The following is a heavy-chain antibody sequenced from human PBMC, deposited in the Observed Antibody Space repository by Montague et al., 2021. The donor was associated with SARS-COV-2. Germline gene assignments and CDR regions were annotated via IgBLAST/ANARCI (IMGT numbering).Heavy chain of an antibody. J-gene: IGHJ6*02. D-gene: IGHD6-13*01. CDR1: GFTFSSYW. CDR3: ARMGSSWYVRYYYYYGMDV. CDR2: IKQDGSEK. Sequence: SRSLSCAASGFTFSSYWMSWVRQAPGEGLEWVANIKQDGSEKYYVDSVKGRFTISRDNAKNSLYLQMNSLRAEDTAVYYCARMGSSWYVRYYYYYGMDVWGQGTTVTVSS. V-gene: IGHV3-7*01.